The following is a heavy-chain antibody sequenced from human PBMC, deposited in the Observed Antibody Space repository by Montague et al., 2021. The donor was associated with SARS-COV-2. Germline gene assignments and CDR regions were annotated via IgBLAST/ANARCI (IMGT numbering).Heavy chain of an antibody. CDR3: ARRALGYCSGGSCEEGFDP. CDR2: IYYSGST. J-gene: IGHJ5*02. CDR1: GGSISSYY. V-gene: IGHV4-59*08. D-gene: IGHD2-15*01. Sequence: SETLSLTCTVSGGSISSYYWSWIRQPPGKGLEWIGYIYYSGSTNYNPSLKSRVTISVDTSKNQFSLKLSSVTAAHTAVYYCARRALGYCSGGSCEEGFDPWGQGTLVTVSS.